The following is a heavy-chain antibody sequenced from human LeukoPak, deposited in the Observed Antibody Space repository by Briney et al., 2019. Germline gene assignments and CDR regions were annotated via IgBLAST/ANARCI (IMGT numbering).Heavy chain of an antibody. CDR3: ARSIVGATPGAFDI. Sequence: KVSCKASGYTFTSYGISWVRQAPGQGLEWMGGIIPIFGTANYAQKFQGRVTITTDESTSTAYMELSSLRSEDTAVYYCARSIVGATPGAFDIWGQGTMVTVSS. J-gene: IGHJ3*02. CDR1: GYTFTSYG. D-gene: IGHD1-26*01. CDR2: IIPIFGTA. V-gene: IGHV1-69*05.